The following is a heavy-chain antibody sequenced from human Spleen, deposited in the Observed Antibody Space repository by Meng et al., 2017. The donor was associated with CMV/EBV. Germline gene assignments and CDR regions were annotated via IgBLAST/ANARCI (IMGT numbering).Heavy chain of an antibody. D-gene: IGHD3-22*01. J-gene: IGHJ4*02. V-gene: IGHV4-34*01. CDR2: INHSGST. CDR1: GGSFSGYY. Sequence: CGGSFSGYYWSWIRQPPGKGLEWIGEINHSGSTNYNPSLKSRVTISVDTSKNQFSLKLSSVTAADTAVYYCARGRQRVYDSSGYYSYWGQGTLVTVSS. CDR3: ARGRQRVYDSSGYYSY.